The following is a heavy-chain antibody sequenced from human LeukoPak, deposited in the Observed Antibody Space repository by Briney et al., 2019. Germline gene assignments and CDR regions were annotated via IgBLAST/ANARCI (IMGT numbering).Heavy chain of an antibody. D-gene: IGHD6-19*01. V-gene: IGHV3-33*01. CDR3: ARVSEDYSSGWYGEYFQY. Sequence: PGGSLRLSCAASGFTFSRYGMHWVRQAPGKGLEWVAVIWYDGSKKNYADSVKGRFTISRDNSKNTLNLQMTSLRAEDTAVYYCARVSEDYSSGWYGEYFQYWGQGTLSLSPQ. CDR2: IWYDGSKK. J-gene: IGHJ1*01. CDR1: GFTFSRYG.